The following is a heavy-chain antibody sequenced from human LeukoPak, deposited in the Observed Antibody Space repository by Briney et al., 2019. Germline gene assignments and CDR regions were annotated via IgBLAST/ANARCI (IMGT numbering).Heavy chain of an antibody. J-gene: IGHJ4*02. CDR2: ISGDGGST. Sequence: GGSLRLSCAASGFTFDDYAMHWVRQAPGKGLEWVSLISGDGGSTYYADSVKGRFTISRDNSKNSLYLQMNSLRTEDTALYHCAKDMGDGYNSFDYWGQGTLVTVSS. CDR1: GFTFDDYA. D-gene: IGHD5-24*01. V-gene: IGHV3-43*02. CDR3: AKDMGDGYNSFDY.